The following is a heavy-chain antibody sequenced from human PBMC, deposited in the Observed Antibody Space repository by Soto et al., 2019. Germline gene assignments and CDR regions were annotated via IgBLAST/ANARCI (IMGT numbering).Heavy chain of an antibody. D-gene: IGHD3-22*01. J-gene: IGHJ4*02. Sequence: LRLSCAASGFTFSSYAMSWVRQAPGKGLEWVSAISGSGGDTYYADSVKGRFSISRDNSENTLYLQMNSLRAEDTAVYYCAKVPRYYYDTSGYYFDYWGQGTLVTVSS. V-gene: IGHV3-23*01. CDR2: ISGSGGDT. CDR3: AKVPRYYYDTSGYYFDY. CDR1: GFTFSSYA.